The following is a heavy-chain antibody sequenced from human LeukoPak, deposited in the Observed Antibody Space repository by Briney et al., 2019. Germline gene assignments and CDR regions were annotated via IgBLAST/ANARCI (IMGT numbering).Heavy chain of an antibody. CDR3: ARSVATMSFDY. V-gene: IGHV3-53*01. CDR1: GFTVSSNY. J-gene: IGHJ4*02. D-gene: IGHD5-12*01. CDR2: IYSGGSK. Sequence: GGSLRLSCAASGFTVSSNYTSWVRQAPGKGLEWVSVIYSGGSKYYADSVKGRSTISRDNSKNTLYLQMNSLRAEDTAVYYCARSVATMSFDYWGQGTLVTVSS.